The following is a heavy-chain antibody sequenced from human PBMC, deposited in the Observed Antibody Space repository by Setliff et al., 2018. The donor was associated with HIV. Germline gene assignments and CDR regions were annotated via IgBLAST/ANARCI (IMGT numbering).Heavy chain of an antibody. J-gene: IGHJ4*02. CDR1: GFTFTYHA. D-gene: IGHD3-10*01. Sequence: PGGSLRLSCAASGFTFTYHAITWVRQAPGKGLVWVSYITSSGTTTLYGDSMRGRFTASRDNAESSMYLQMNNLRAEDTAVYYWAIIRVNGSPYWGQGTPVTVSS. V-gene: IGHV3-11*04. CDR3: AIIRVNGSPY. CDR2: ITSSGTTT.